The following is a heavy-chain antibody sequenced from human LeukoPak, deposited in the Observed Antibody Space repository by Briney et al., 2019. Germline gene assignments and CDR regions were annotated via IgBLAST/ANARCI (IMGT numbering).Heavy chain of an antibody. Sequence: PGGSLGLSCAASGFIFSSYAMSWVRQAPGKGLEWVSGITGNGGSTYSADSVKGRFTISRDNSKNTLYLQMNSLRAEDTAVYYCAKEDVVVPAVGLDYWGQGSLVTVSS. D-gene: IGHD2-2*01. J-gene: IGHJ4*02. CDR2: ITGNGGST. CDR1: GFIFSSYA. CDR3: AKEDVVVPAVGLDY. V-gene: IGHV3-23*01.